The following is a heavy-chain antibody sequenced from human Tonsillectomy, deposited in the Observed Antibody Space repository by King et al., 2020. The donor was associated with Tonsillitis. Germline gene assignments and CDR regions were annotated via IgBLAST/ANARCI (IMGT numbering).Heavy chain of an antibody. CDR3: ARHSSNWYLYHYYGLDV. CDR1: GFTFSNYW. V-gene: IGHV3-7*01. J-gene: IGHJ6*02. Sequence: VQLVESGGGLVQPGGSLRLSCAASGFTFSNYWMNWVRQAPGKGLECVANIKQDGSEKYYVDSVKGRVTISRDNAKNSLFLQMNSLRAEDTAGYFCARHSSNWYLYHYYGLDVWGQGTTVTVSS. CDR2: IKQDGSEK. D-gene: IGHD6-13*01.